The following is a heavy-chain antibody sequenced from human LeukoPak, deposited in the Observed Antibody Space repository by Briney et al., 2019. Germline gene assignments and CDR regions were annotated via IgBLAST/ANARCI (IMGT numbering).Heavy chain of an antibody. CDR3: AKDLIAYSYGHAGRSNFDY. V-gene: IGHV3-30*18. Sequence: GGSLRLSCAASGFTFSSYGIHWVRQAPGKGLEWVAVISYDGSNKYYADSVRGRFTISRDNSKNTLYLQMNSLRAEDTAIYYCAKDLIAYSYGHAGRSNFDYWGQGTLVTVSS. CDR1: GFTFSSYG. CDR2: ISYDGSNK. J-gene: IGHJ4*02. D-gene: IGHD5-18*01.